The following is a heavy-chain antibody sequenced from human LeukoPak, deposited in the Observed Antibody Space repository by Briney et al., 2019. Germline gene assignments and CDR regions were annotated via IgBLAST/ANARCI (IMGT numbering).Heavy chain of an antibody. D-gene: IGHD6-13*01. CDR2: FDPEDGET. J-gene: IGHJ4*02. V-gene: IGHV1-24*01. CDR1: GYTLTELS. CDR3: ARSLDGYSSSWYGPGEDY. Sequence: ASVKVSCKVSGYTLTELSMHWVRQAPGKGLEWMGGFDPEDGETIYAQKFQGRVTMTEDTSTDTAYMELSSLRSEDTAVYYCARSLDGYSSSWYGPGEDYWGQGTLVTVSS.